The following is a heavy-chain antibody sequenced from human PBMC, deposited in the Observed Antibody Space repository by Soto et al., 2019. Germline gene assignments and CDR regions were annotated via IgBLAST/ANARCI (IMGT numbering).Heavy chain of an antibody. D-gene: IGHD3-3*01. CDR1: GYTFSNYA. Sequence: GASVKVSCKASGYTFSNYAMHWVRQAPGQRLEWMGWINADSGNTRYSQNFQGRVTITRDTSASTVYMELSSLRFEDTAVYYCARDIKEYYEYWSLGDNWGQGTLVTVSS. CDR2: INADSGNT. V-gene: IGHV1-3*01. CDR3: ARDIKEYYEYWSLGDN. J-gene: IGHJ4*02.